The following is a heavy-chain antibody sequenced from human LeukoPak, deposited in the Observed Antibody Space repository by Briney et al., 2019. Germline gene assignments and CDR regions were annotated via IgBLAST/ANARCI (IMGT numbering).Heavy chain of an antibody. CDR2: MNPNSGST. Sequence: ASVKVSCKASGYTFTSCDINWVRQATGQGLEWMGWMNPNSGSTGYAQKFQGRVTITRNTSISTAYMELSGLRPEDTAVYYCARGRSTGYPYYFEYWGQGTLVTVSS. J-gene: IGHJ4*02. V-gene: IGHV1-8*03. CDR1: GYTFTSCD. CDR3: ARGRSTGYPYYFEY. D-gene: IGHD5-12*01.